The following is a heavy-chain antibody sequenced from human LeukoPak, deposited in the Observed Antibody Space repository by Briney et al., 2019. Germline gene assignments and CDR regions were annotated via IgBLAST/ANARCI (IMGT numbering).Heavy chain of an antibody. V-gene: IGHV4-59*08. Sequence: SETLSLTCTVSGGSISSYYWSWIRQPPGKGLEWIGYIYYSGSTNYNPSLKSRVTISVDTSKNQFSLKLSSVTAADTAVYYCARHDPSDYYDSSGYLFDYWGQGTLVTVSS. J-gene: IGHJ4*02. CDR2: IYYSGST. CDR3: ARHDPSDYYDSSGYLFDY. CDR1: GGSISSYY. D-gene: IGHD3-22*01.